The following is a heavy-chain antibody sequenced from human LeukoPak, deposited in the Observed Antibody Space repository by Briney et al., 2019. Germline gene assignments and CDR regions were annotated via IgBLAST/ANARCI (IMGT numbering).Heavy chain of an antibody. Sequence: SETLSLTCTVSGGSISSYYWSWIRQPPGKGLEWIGYIYYSGSTNYNPSLKSRVTISVDTSKNQFSLKLSSVTAADTAVYYCARELYSSIVDYWGQGTLVTVSS. CDR3: ARELYSSIVDY. J-gene: IGHJ4*02. D-gene: IGHD6-13*01. V-gene: IGHV4-59*12. CDR1: GGSISSYY. CDR2: IYYSGST.